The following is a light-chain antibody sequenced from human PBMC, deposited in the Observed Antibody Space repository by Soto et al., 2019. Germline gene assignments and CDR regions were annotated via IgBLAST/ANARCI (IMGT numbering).Light chain of an antibody. CDR1: QGIRND. V-gene: IGKV1-6*01. Sequence: AIQMTQSPSSLSASVGDRVTITCRASQGIRNDLGWYQQKPGKAPKLLIYAASSLQSGVPSRFSGSGSCTDFTLTISSLKPEDFATKYSLQKYNYPWTFGQGTKVELK. CDR2: AAS. CDR3: LQKYNYPWT. J-gene: IGKJ1*01.